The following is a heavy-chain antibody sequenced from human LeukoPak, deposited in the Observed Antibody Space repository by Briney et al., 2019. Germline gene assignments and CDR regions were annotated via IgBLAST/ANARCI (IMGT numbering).Heavy chain of an antibody. CDR2: ISAKNGNT. D-gene: IGHD1-26*01. Sequence: ASVKVSCKASGYTFTSSDMYWVRQAPGQGLEWMGWISAKNGNTIFAQKVQGRVTLTTDTSTSTAYMELRSLRSDDTAVYYCARDTEWEKNPDYFDYWGQGTLVTVSS. CDR1: GYTFTSSD. J-gene: IGHJ4*02. CDR3: ARDTEWEKNPDYFDY. V-gene: IGHV1-18*04.